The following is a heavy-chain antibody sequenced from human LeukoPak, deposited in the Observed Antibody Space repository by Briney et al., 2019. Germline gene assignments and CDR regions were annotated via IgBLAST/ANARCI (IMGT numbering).Heavy chain of an antibody. Sequence: SETLSLTCAVYGGSFSGYYWSWIRQPPGKGLEWIGEINHSGSTNHNPSLKSRVTISVDTSKNQFSLKLSSVTAADTAVYYCARSRRGWFDPWGQGTLVTVSS. CDR2: INHSGST. CDR1: GGSFSGYY. V-gene: IGHV4-34*01. CDR3: ARSRRGWFDP. J-gene: IGHJ5*02.